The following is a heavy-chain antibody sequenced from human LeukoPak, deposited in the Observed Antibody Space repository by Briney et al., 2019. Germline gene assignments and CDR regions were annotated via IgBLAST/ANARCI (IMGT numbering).Heavy chain of an antibody. CDR2: IIPIFGIA. V-gene: IGHV1-69*04. Sequence: SVKVSCKASGGTFSSYAISWVRQAPGQGLEWMGRIIPIFGIANCAQKFQGRVTITADKSTSTAYMELSSLRSEDTAVYYCAGAGYSYAKEGFFDYWGQGTLVTVSS. J-gene: IGHJ4*02. D-gene: IGHD5-18*01. CDR1: GGTFSSYA. CDR3: AGAGYSYAKEGFFDY.